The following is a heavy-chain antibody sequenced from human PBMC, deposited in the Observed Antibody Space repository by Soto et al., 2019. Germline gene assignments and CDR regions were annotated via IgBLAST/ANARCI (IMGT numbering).Heavy chain of an antibody. CDR2: INHSGST. CDR1: GGSFSGYY. D-gene: IGHD4-17*01. J-gene: IGHJ4*02. V-gene: IGHV4-34*01. Sequence: SETLSLTCAVYGGSFSGYYWSWIRQPPGKGLEWIGEINHSGSTNYNPSLKSRVTISVDTSKNQFSLKLSSVTAADTAVYYCARDMTTVTFDYWGQITLVT. CDR3: ARDMTTVTFDY.